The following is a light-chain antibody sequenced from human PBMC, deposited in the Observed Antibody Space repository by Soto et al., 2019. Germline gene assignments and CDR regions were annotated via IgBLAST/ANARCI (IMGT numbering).Light chain of an antibody. CDR2: TAS. J-gene: IGKJ1*01. V-gene: IGKV1-39*01. Sequence: DIRMTQSPSSVYASVGDRVTMTCRASQSISRNLNWYQQKPGKAPKLLIYTASTLQSGVPSRFSGSGSGTDFTLTISILQPEDFATYYCQQSYGSPRTFGQGTRVEIK. CDR1: QSISRN. CDR3: QQSYGSPRT.